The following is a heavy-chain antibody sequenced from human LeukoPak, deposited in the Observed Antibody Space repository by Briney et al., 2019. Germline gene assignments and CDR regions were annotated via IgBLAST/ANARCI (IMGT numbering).Heavy chain of an antibody. CDR3: AITNLQAGFWSGYYMMPFDY. V-gene: IGHV4-38-2*01. J-gene: IGHJ4*02. D-gene: IGHD3-3*01. CDR2: IYHSGST. CDR1: GYSISSGYY. Sequence: NPSETLSLTCAVSGYSISSGYYWGWIRQPPGKGLEWIGSIYHSGSTYYNPYLKSRVTISVDTSKNQFSLKLSSVTAADTAVYYCAITNLQAGFWSGYYMMPFDYWGQGTLVTVSS.